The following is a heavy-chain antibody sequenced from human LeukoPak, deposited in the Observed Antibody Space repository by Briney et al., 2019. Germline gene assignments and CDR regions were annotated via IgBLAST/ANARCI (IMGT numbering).Heavy chain of an antibody. CDR1: GYTFTGYY. CDR3: ARGEDIVVVSAAPFDY. J-gene: IGHJ4*02. V-gene: IGHV1-2*02. CDR2: INPNSGGT. D-gene: IGHD2-2*01. Sequence: ASVKVSCKASGYTFTGYYMHWVRQAPGQGLEWMGWINPNSGGTNYAQKFQGRVTMTRDTSISTAYMELSRLRSDDTAVYYCARGEDIVVVSAAPFDYWGQGTLVTVSS.